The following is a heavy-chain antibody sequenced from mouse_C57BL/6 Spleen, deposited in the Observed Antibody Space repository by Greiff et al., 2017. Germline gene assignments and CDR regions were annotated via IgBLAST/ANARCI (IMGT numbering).Heavy chain of an antibody. CDR1: GYTFTSYW. J-gene: IGHJ4*01. CDR2: IYPGSGST. D-gene: IGHD1-1*01. CDR3: ARSITTVVAYYYAMDY. V-gene: IGHV1-55*01. Sequence: QVQLQQPGAELVKPGASVKMSCKASGYTFTSYWITWVKQRPGQGLEWIGDIYPGSGSTNYNEKFKSKATLTVDTSSSTAYMQRSSLTSEDSAVYYCARSITTVVAYYYAMDYWGQGTSVTVSS.